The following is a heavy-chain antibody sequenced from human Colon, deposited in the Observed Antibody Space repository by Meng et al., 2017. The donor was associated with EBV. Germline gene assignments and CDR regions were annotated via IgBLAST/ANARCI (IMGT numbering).Heavy chain of an antibody. CDR2: IYYSGST. V-gene: IGHV4-30-4*01. D-gene: IGHD4-17*01. Sequence: HGQLVASGPGLGQPSQTLSLTCTFSGGSISSGDYYWSWIRQPPGQGLEWIGYIYYSGSTYSNASLKSRVTISIDRSKNQFSLKLSSVTAADTAVYYCARDRKHYGERGWFDPWGQGTLVTVSS. J-gene: IGHJ5*02. CDR3: ARDRKHYGERGWFDP. CDR1: GGSISSGDYY.